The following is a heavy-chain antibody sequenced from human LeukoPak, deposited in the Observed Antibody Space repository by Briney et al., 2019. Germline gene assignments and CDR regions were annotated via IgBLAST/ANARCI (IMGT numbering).Heavy chain of an antibody. J-gene: IGHJ1*01. D-gene: IGHD3-22*01. V-gene: IGHV3-23*01. Sequence: PGGSLRLSCVGSGFTFRSHAMSWVRQAPEKGLEFVSGIYENGGTTYYADSVKGRFTISRDNSKNTLYLQMNSLRAEDTAVYYCAKDPDSSGYYYNGEYFRHWGQGTLVTVSS. CDR2: IYENGGTT. CDR3: AKDPDSSGYYYNGEYFRH. CDR1: GFTFRSHA.